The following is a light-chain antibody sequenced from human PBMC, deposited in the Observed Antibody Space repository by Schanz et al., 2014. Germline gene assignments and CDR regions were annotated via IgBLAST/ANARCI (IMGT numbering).Light chain of an antibody. CDR3: QQYGSSPQT. CDR2: DAS. Sequence: EIVMTQSPATLSVSPGERATLSCRASQSVSSYLAWYQQKPGQAPRLLIYDASNRATGIPARFSGSGSGTDFTLTISSLEPEDFAVYYCQQYGSSPQTFGQGTKVEIK. CDR1: QSVSSY. V-gene: IGKV3-11*01. J-gene: IGKJ1*01.